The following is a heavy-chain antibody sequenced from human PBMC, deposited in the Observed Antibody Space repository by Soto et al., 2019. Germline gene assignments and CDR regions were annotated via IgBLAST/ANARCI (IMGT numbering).Heavy chain of an antibody. J-gene: IGHJ6*02. CDR2: ITSSGSTI. Sequence: GGSLRLSCAASGFTFRSYEMNWVRQAPGKGLEWVSYITSSGSTIYYADSVKVRFTISRDNAKHSLYLQMNRLRAEDTAVYYCARAEDGDYDYYYYGMDVWGQGTTVTVSS. D-gene: IGHD4-17*01. CDR1: GFTFRSYE. CDR3: ARAEDGDYDYYYYGMDV. V-gene: IGHV3-48*03.